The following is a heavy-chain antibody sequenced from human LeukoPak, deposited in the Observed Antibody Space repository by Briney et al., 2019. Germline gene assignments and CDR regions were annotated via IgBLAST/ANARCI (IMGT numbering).Heavy chain of an antibody. D-gene: IGHD1-26*01. CDR3: AKDHGTYSGF. CDR2: IRYDGSNK. V-gene: IGHV3-30*02. J-gene: IGHJ3*01. CDR1: GFTFSSYG. Sequence: GGSLRLSCAASGFTFSSYGMHWVRQAPGKGLEWVAFIRYDGSNKYYADSVKGRFTISRDNSKNTLYLQMNSLRAEDTAVYYCAKDHGTYSGFWGRGTMVTVSS.